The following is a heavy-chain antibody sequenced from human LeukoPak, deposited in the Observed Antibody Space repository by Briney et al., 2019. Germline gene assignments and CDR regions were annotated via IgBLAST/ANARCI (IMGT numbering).Heavy chain of an antibody. J-gene: IGHJ4*02. CDR2: IYYSGST. CDR3: AGGLGYCSGGSCYFPYYFDY. CDR1: GGSISSGDYY. Sequence: SQTLSLTCTVSGGSISSGDYYWSWIRQPPGKGLGWLGYIYYSGSTYYNPSLKSRVTISVDTSKNQFSLKLSSVTAADTAVYYCAGGLGYCSGGSCYFPYYFDYWGQGTLVTVSS. V-gene: IGHV4-30-4*08. D-gene: IGHD2-15*01.